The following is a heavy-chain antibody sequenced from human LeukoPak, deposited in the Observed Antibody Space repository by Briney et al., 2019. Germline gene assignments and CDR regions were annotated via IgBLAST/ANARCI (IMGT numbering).Heavy chain of an antibody. CDR2: IIPIFGTA. CDR1: RGTFSNYA. D-gene: IGHD5-18*01. J-gene: IGHJ6*03. Sequence: ASVKVSCKASRGTFSNYAISWVRQAPGQGLEWMGGIIPIFGTANYAQKLQVRVTITADESTSTVYMELSSLRSEDTAVYYCARDRGYSYAKKSSEYYYMDVWGKGTTVTISS. CDR3: ARDRGYSYAKKSSEYYYMDV. V-gene: IGHV1-69*13.